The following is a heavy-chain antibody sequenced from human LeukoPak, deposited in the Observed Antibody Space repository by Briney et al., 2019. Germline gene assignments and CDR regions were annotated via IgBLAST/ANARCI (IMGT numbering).Heavy chain of an antibody. D-gene: IGHD1-14*01. CDR1: GGSFSGYY. J-gene: IGHJ5*02. CDR2: INHSGST. V-gene: IGHV4-34*01. Sequence: SETLSLTCAVYGGSFSGYYWSWIRQPPGKGLEWIGEINHSGSTNYNPSLKSRVTISVDTSKNQFSLKLSSVTAADTAVYYCARGVYGPWGQGTLVTVSS. CDR3: ARGVYGP.